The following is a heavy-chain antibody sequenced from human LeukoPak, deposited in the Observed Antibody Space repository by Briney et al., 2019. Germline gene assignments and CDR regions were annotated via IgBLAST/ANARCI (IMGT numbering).Heavy chain of an antibody. J-gene: IGHJ4*02. CDR2: ISNDGIKK. D-gene: IGHD3-10*01. V-gene: IGHV3-30*18. Sequence: SGGSLRLSCAASGFTFSSYGMHWIRQAPGKGLEWVAVISNDGIKKYYADSVKGRFTISRDNSRNTLYLQMNSLRVEDTAVYYRAKDVGYYGSGSYYSDWGQGTLVTVSS. CDR3: AKDVGYYGSGSYYSD. CDR1: GFTFSSYG.